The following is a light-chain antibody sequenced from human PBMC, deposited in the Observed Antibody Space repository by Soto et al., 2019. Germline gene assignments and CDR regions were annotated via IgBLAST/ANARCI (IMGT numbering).Light chain of an antibody. CDR3: QQYGSLPWT. CDR2: GTS. J-gene: IGKJ1*01. V-gene: IGKV3-20*01. CDR1: QSVSRSY. Sequence: EIVLMQSPGTLSLSPGDRATLYCRSSQSVSRSYLAWYQQKPGQAPRLLIRGTSNRATGIPDRFSGSGSGTDFTLTISRLEPEDFAVYYCQQYGSLPWTFGQGTKVDIK.